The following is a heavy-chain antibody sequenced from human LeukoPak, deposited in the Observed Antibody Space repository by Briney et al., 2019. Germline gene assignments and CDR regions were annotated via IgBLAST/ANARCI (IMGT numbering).Heavy chain of an antibody. V-gene: IGHV4-39*07. CDR2: IYYSGST. J-gene: IGHJ4*02. CDR3: ASGTFSSGLGWDDY. CDR1: GGSISSSSYY. D-gene: IGHD6-19*01. Sequence: SETLSLTCTVSGGSISSSSYYWGWIRQPPGKGLEWIGSIYYSGSTPYNPSLKSRVTISVDTSKNQFSLKLSSVTAADTAVYYCASGTFSSGLGWDDYWGQGTLVTVSS.